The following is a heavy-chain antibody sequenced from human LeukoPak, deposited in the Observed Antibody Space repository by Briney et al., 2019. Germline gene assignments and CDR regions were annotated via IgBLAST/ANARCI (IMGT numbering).Heavy chain of an antibody. J-gene: IGHJ4*02. CDR1: GFTFSSYS. V-gene: IGHV3-21*01. CDR3: ARDEGDYGDYYFDY. CDR2: ISSSSRYI. D-gene: IGHD4-17*01. Sequence: GGSLRLSCAASGFTFSSYSMNWVRQAPGKGLEWVSSISSSSRYIYYADSVKGRFTISRDNAKNSLYLQMNSLRAEDTAVYYCARDEGDYGDYYFDYWGQGTLVTVSS.